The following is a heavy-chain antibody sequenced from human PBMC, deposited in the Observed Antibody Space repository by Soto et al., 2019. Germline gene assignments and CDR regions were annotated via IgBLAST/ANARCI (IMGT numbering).Heavy chain of an antibody. J-gene: IGHJ6*02. Sequence: GGSLRLSCAASGFTFSSYGMHWVRQAPGKGLEWVAVIWYDGSNKYYADSVKGRFTISRDNSKNTLYPQMNSLRAEDTAVYYCARVGTAGDYYYYGMDVWGQGTTVTVSS. V-gene: IGHV3-33*01. CDR2: IWYDGSNK. CDR1: GFTFSSYG. CDR3: ARVGTAGDYYYYGMDV.